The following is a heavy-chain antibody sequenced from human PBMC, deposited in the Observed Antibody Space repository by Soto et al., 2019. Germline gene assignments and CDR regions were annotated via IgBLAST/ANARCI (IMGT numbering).Heavy chain of an antibody. Sequence: EFLTISLTGSGYSFNGYGIGLVRQMPGKGLEWMGIIYPGDSDTRYSPSFQGQVTISADKSISTAYLQWSSLKASDTAMYYCPRRKQEVAGKNLFDPRGQGTLVPVSS. CDR2: IYPGDSDT. J-gene: IGHJ5*02. CDR3: PRRKQEVAGKNLFDP. V-gene: IGHV5-51*01. D-gene: IGHD6-19*01. CDR1: GYSFNGYG.